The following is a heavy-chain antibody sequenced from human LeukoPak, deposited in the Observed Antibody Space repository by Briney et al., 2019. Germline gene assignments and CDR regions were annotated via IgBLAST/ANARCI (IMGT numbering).Heavy chain of an antibody. V-gene: IGHV3-21*01. J-gene: IGHJ6*04. CDR1: GFTFSSYS. CDR3: ARGVYDSGIMFPIYGIDV. D-gene: IGHD3-10*01. Sequence: PGGSLRLSCAASGFTFSSYSMNWVRQAPGKGLEWVSSISSSGSHIYYADSVKGRFTISRDNAKNSLYLQMNSLRAEETAVYYCARGVYDSGIMFPIYGIDVWGKGGKVTVSS. CDR2: ISSSGSHI.